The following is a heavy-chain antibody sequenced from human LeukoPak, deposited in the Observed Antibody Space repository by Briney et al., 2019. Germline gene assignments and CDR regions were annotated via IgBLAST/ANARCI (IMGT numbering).Heavy chain of an antibody. CDR3: AKGGSGSYYLYFDY. J-gene: IGHJ4*02. V-gene: IGHV3-23*01. CDR1: GFTFSSYA. Sequence: GGSLRLSCAASGFTFSSYAMSWVRQAPGKGLEWVSAISGSGDSTYYADSVKGRFTISRDNSKNTLYLQMNSLRAEDTAVYYCAKGGSGSYYLYFDYWGQGTLVTVSS. CDR2: ISGSGDST. D-gene: IGHD1-26*01.